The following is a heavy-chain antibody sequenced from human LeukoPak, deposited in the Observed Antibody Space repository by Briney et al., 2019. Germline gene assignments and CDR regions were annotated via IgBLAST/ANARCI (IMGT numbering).Heavy chain of an antibody. Sequence: ASVKVSCKASGYTFTGYYMHWVRQAPGQGLEWMGWINPNSGGSNYAQKFQGRVTMTRDTSISTAYMELSRLRSDDTAVYYCARGKPVYSSGSTRYWYFDLWGRGTLVTVSS. J-gene: IGHJ2*01. CDR1: GYTFTGYY. CDR2: INPNSGGS. CDR3: ARGKPVYSSGSTRYWYFDL. D-gene: IGHD6-19*01. V-gene: IGHV1-2*02.